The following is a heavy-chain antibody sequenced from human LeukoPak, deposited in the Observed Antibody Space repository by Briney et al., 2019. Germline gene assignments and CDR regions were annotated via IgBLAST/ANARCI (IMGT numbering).Heavy chain of an antibody. Sequence: GGSLRLSCAASGFTFGDYTMHWVRQAPQKGPEWVSGISWNGLSIGYAASVKGRFTISRDNAKNSMSLQMNSLRVDDTAVYYCAREPCSTANCRIFDFWGQGALVTVSS. CDR3: AREPCSTANCRIFDF. D-gene: IGHD2-2*01. J-gene: IGHJ4*02. V-gene: IGHV3-9*01. CDR1: GFTFGDYT. CDR2: ISWNGLSI.